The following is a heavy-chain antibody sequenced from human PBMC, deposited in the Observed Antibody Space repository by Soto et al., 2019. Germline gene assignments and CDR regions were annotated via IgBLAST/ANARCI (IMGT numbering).Heavy chain of an antibody. J-gene: IGHJ4*02. Sequence: PGGSLRLSCAASGFTFSSYWMSWVRQAPGKGLEWVANIKQDGSEKYYVDSVKGRFTISRDNAKNSMYLQMNSLKAEDTAVYYCAAYCSSISCSMRGYVYWGQGTLVTVSS. CDR2: IKQDGSEK. CDR1: GFTFSSYW. V-gene: IGHV3-7*01. CDR3: AAYCSSISCSMRGYVY. D-gene: IGHD2-2*01.